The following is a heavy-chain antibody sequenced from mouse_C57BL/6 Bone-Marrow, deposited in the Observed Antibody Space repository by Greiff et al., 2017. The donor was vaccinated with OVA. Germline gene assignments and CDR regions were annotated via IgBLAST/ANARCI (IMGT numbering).Heavy chain of an antibody. D-gene: IGHD1-2*01. CDR1: GFTFSSYA. CDR2: ISDGGSYT. CDR3: ARDPADWYFDY. V-gene: IGHV5-4*01. J-gene: IGHJ2*01. Sequence: EVQGVESGGGLVKPGGSLKLSCAASGFTFSSYAMSWVRQTPEKRLEWVATISDGGSYTYYPDNVKGRFTISRDNAKNNLYLQMSHLKSEDTAMYYCARDPADWYFDYWGQGTTLTVSS.